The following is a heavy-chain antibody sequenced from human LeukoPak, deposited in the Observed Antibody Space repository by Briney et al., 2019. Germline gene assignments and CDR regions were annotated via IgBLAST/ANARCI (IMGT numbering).Heavy chain of an antibody. CDR1: GYTFTSYY. J-gene: IGHJ3*02. D-gene: IGHD3-9*01. CDR2: INPSGGST. CDR3: ARKPSYDILTGYYTRDAFDI. V-gene: IGHV1-46*01. Sequence: ASVKVSCKASGYTFTSYYMHWVRQAPGQGLEWMGIINPSGGSTSYAQKFQGRVTMTRDMSTSTVYMELSSLRSEDTAVYYCARKPSYDILTGYYTRDAFDIWGQGTMVTVSS.